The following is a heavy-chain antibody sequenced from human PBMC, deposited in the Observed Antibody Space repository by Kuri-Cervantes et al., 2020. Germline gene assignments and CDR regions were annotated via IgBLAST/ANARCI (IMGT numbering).Heavy chain of an antibody. CDR3: AREWNYYGSGSYSGYYYGMDV. Sequence: GGSLRLSCAASGFTVSSNYMSWVRQAPGKGLEWVSVIYSGGSTYYADSVKGRFTISRDNSKNTLYLQMNSLRAEDTAVYYCAREWNYYGSGSYSGYYYGMDVWGQGTTVTVS. V-gene: IGHV3-53*01. D-gene: IGHD3-10*01. J-gene: IGHJ6*02. CDR1: GFTVSSNY. CDR2: IYSGGST.